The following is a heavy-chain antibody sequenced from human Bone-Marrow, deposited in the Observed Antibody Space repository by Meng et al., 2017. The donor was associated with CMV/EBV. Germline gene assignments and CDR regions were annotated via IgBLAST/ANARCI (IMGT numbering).Heavy chain of an antibody. CDR1: GFTFSSYE. Sequence: GESLKISCAASGFTFSSYEMNWVRQAPGKGLEWVSYISSSGSTIYYADSVKGRFTISRDNAKNSLYLQMNSLRAEDTAVYYCARSSVTGGLWFGVLGVLEGFDYWGQGTLVTVSS. CDR2: ISSSGSTI. V-gene: IGHV3-48*03. J-gene: IGHJ4*02. CDR3: ARSSVTGGLWFGVLGVLEGFDY. D-gene: IGHD3-10*01.